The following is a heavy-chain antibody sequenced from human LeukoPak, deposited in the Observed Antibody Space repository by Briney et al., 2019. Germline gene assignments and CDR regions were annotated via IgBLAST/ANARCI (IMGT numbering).Heavy chain of an antibody. CDR3: ARVLNWKFDY. CDR1: GGSISSGGYY. CDR2: IYYSGST. V-gene: IGHV4-61*08. Sequence: PSETLSLTCTVSGGSISSGGYYWSWIRQPPGKGLEWIGYIYYSGSTVYNPSLKSRVTISVDTSKNQFSLKLSSVTAVDTAVYYCARVLNWKFDYWGQGTLVTVSS. J-gene: IGHJ4*02. D-gene: IGHD1-1*01.